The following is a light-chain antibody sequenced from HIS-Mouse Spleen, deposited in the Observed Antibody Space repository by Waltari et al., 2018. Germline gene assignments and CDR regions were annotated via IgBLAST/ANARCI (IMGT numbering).Light chain of an antibody. CDR2: EDS. V-gene: IGLV3-10*01. CDR3: YSTDSSGNHRI. Sequence: SYELTQPPSVSVSPGQTARITCSGDALPKKYAYWYQQKSGQAPVRVIYEDSKRPAGIPARSAGSSSGTMATLTISGAQVEDEADYYCYSTDSSGNHRIFGGGTKLTVL. CDR1: ALPKKY. J-gene: IGLJ2*01.